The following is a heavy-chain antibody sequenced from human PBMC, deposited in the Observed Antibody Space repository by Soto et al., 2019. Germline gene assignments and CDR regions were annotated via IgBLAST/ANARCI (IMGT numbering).Heavy chain of an antibody. CDR3: ARDVVVVAATVYRNNWFDP. CDR2: IYHSGST. D-gene: IGHD2-15*01. Sequence: SETLSLTCAVSGYSISSGYYWGWIRQPPGKGLEWIGSIYHSGSTYYNPSLKSRVTISVDTSKNQFSLKLSSVTAADTAVYYCARDVVVVAATVYRNNWFDPWGQGTLVTV. CDR1: GYSISSGYY. J-gene: IGHJ5*02. V-gene: IGHV4-38-2*02.